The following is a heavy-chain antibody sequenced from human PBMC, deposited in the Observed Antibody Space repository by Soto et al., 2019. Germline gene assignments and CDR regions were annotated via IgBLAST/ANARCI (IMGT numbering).Heavy chain of an antibody. CDR3: ARGQEGVVATH. J-gene: IGHJ4*02. CDR1: GGSFSGYY. D-gene: IGHD5-12*01. CDR2: IKDGGLT. V-gene: IGHV4-34*01. Sequence: QVQLQQWGAGLLKPAETLSLTCVVYGGSFSGYYWSWIRQTPGKGLEWIGEIKDGGLTNYSPSLKSRATISKDTPNNQFSLKLHSVTAADTAVYYCARGQEGVVATHWDQGALVTVSS.